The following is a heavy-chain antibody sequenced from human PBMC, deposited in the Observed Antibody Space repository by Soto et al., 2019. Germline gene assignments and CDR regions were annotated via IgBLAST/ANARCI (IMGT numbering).Heavy chain of an antibody. J-gene: IGHJ4*02. CDR2: IKQEGSEK. Sequence: VRQAPGKGLEWVANIKQEGSEKYYVDSVKGRFTISRDNAKNSLYLQMNSLRVEDTAVYYCARGGRGVYFDYWGQGALITVSS. V-gene: IGHV3-7*01. CDR3: ARGGRGVYFDY.